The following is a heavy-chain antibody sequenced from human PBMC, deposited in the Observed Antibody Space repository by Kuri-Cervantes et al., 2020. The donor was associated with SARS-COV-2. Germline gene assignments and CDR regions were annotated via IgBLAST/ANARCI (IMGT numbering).Heavy chain of an antibody. J-gene: IGHJ6*02. CDR1: GGSFSGYY. CDR2: INVSGAT. CDR3: ARERSGTYGYYYSGMDV. V-gene: IGHV4-4*07. Sequence: SETLSLTCVVSGGSFSGYYWSWIRQPAGKGLEWIGRINVSGATNYSPSLKSRITMSVDTSKNHFSPKLTSVTAADTALYYCARERSGTYGYYYSGMDVWGQGTMVTVSS. D-gene: IGHD1-26*01.